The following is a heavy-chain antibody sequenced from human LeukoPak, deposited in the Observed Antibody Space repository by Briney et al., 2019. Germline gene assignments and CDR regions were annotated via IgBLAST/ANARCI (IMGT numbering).Heavy chain of an antibody. CDR2: TSGSGGST. J-gene: IGHJ4*02. CDR3: AKDKVAVAGTGSPY. Sequence: PGGALRLSCAASGFTFSSYAMSWVRQAPGKGLEWVSATSGSGGSTYYADSVKGRFTISRDNSKNTLYLQMNSLRAEDTAVYYCAKDKVAVAGTGSPYWGQGTLVTVSS. V-gene: IGHV3-23*01. CDR1: GFTFSSYA. D-gene: IGHD6-19*01.